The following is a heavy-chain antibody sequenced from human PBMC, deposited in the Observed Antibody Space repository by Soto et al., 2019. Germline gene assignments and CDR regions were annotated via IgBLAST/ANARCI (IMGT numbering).Heavy chain of an antibody. J-gene: IGHJ4*02. Sequence: GSLRLSCAASGFTFSSYSMNWVRQAPGKGLEWVSSISSSSSYIYYADSVKGRFTISRDNSKNTLYLQMNSLRAEDTAVYYCARDGELATIDYWGQGTLVTVSS. V-gene: IGHV3-21*01. D-gene: IGHD1-26*01. CDR1: GFTFSSYS. CDR2: ISSSSSYI. CDR3: ARDGELATIDY.